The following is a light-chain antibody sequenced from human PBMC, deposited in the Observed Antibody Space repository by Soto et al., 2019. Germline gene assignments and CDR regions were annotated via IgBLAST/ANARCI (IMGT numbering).Light chain of an antibody. J-gene: IGLJ3*02. CDR1: GSDVGGYNY. V-gene: IGLV2-8*01. CDR3: SSYAGSNFWV. CDR2: EVS. Sequence: QSALTQPPSASGSPGQSVTISCTGTGSDVGGYNYVSWYQQHPFKAPKLIIYEVSQRPSGVPDRFSGSKSGNTASLTVSGLQAEDEADYYCSSYAGSNFWVFGGGTKRTVL.